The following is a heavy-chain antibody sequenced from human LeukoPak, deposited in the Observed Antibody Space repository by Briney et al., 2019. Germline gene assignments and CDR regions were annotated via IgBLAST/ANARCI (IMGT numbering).Heavy chain of an antibody. CDR2: ILYDGSYK. CDR3: AKGALYNWNYEAARKVDS. D-gene: IGHD1-7*01. Sequence: GGSLRLSCAASGFTFSNYGMHWVRQAPGKGLEWVAVILYDGSYKNYADSVKGRFTISRDNSRDTLYLQLDSLRAGDTAVYYCAKGALYNWNYEAARKVDSWGQGTLVTVSS. J-gene: IGHJ4*02. CDR1: GFTFSNYG. V-gene: IGHV3-30*18.